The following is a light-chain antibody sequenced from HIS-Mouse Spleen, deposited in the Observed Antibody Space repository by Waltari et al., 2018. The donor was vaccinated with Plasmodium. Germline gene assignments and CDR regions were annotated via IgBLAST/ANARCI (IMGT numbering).Light chain of an antibody. CDR1: QSVSSN. Sequence: EIVMTQSPATLSVSPGERATLSCRASQSVSSNLAWYQQKPGPAPRLLIYCAATRASGIPTRFSGSGSGTEFTLTISSLQSEDFAVYYCQQYNNWSFTFGPGTKVDIK. CDR3: QQYNNWSFT. CDR2: CAA. J-gene: IGKJ3*01. V-gene: IGKV3-15*01.